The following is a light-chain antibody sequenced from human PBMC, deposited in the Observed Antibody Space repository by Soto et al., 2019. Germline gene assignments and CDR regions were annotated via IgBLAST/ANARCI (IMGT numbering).Light chain of an antibody. CDR3: SSYTSSSTYVV. CDR2: DVS. J-gene: IGLJ2*01. Sequence: QSALTQPASVSGSPGQPITISCAGTSSDVGGYNYVSWYQQHPGKAPKLMIYDVSNRPSGVSNRFSGSKSGNTSSLTISGLQADDEADYYCSSYTSSSTYVVFGGGTKLTVL. CDR1: SSDVGGYNY. V-gene: IGLV2-14*01.